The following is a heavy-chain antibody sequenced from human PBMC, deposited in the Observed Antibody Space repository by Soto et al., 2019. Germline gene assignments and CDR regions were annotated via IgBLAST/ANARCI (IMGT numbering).Heavy chain of an antibody. V-gene: IGHV3-49*04. D-gene: IGHD3-10*01. J-gene: IGHJ6*02. CDR3: TRDQQNTMVRATGRGPNYYYYYGLDV. CDR2: IRSKAYGGTT. CDR1: GFTFGDYA. Sequence: GGSLRLSCTASGFTFGDYAMSWVRQAPGKGLEWVGFIRSKAYGGTTEYAASVKGRFTISRDDSKSIAYLQMNSLKTEDTAVYYCTRDQQNTMVRATGRGPNYYYYYGLDVWGQGTTVTVSS.